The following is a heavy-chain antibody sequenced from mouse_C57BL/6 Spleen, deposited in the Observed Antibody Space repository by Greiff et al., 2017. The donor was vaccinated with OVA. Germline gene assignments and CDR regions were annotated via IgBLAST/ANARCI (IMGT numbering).Heavy chain of an antibody. CDR1: GFTFSSYT. V-gene: IGHV5-9*01. J-gene: IGHJ4*01. D-gene: IGHD1-1*01. CDR2: ISGGGGNT. CDR3: ARRYYGSSWDYYAMDY. Sequence: EVKLVESGGGLVKPGGSLKLSCAASGFTFSSYTMSWVRQTPEKRLEWVATISGGGGNTYYPDSVKGRFTISRDTAKNTLYLQMSSLRSEDTALYYCARRYYGSSWDYYAMDYWGQGTSVTVSS.